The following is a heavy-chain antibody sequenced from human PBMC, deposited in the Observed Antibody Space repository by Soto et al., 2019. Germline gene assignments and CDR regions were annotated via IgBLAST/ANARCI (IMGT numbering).Heavy chain of an antibody. V-gene: IGHV1-69*13. CDR1: GGTFSSYA. Sequence: SVKVSCKASGGTFSSYAISWVLQAPGQGLEWMGGIIPIFGTANYAQKFQGRVTITADESTSTAYMELSSLRSEDTAVYYCARGTEYSSSSGVDYYYYGMDVWGQGTTVTVSS. CDR2: IIPIFGTA. CDR3: ARGTEYSSSSGVDYYYYGMDV. D-gene: IGHD6-6*01. J-gene: IGHJ6*02.